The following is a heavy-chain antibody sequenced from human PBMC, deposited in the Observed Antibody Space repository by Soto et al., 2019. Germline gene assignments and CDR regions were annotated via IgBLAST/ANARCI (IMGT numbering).Heavy chain of an antibody. V-gene: IGHV1-3*01. J-gene: IGHJ3*02. CDR1: GYTFTSYA. D-gene: IGHD3-3*01. CDR3: ARDLDYDFWRAPGDDAFDI. Sequence: GASVKVSCKASGYTFTSYAMHWVRQAPGQRLEWMGWINAGNGNTSRVTITRDTSASTAYMELSSLRSEDTAVYYCARDLDYDFWRAPGDDAFDIGGQGTMVTVSS. CDR2: INAGNGNT.